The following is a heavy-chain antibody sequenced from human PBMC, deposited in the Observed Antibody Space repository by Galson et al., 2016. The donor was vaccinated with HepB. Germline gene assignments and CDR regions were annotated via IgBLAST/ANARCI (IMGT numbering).Heavy chain of an antibody. CDR2: FDAEEGET. CDR1: GYTFTTYF. J-gene: IGHJ6*02. V-gene: IGHV1-24*01. CDR3: ATTRRRTLRFRAGDYYYYAMDV. D-gene: IGHD3-16*01. Sequence: SVKVSCKASGYTFTTYFMHWLRQAPGKGLEWMGGFDAEEGETIYAQKFQGRVTMTEDTSTDTAYMELSSLRSEDTALYYCATTRRRTLRFRAGDYYYYAMDVWGQGTTVTVSS.